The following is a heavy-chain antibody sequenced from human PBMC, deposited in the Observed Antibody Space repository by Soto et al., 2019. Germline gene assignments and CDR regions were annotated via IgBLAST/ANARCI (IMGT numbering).Heavy chain of an antibody. CDR3: AREIAVAGTLIDY. CDR1: GYSFTAYW. CDR2: IYPGDSDT. V-gene: IGHV5-51*01. D-gene: IGHD6-19*01. J-gene: IGHJ4*02. Sequence: GESLKISCKASGYSFTAYWIGWVRQMPGKGLEWMGIIYPGDSDTRYSPSFQGQVTISADKSISTAYLQWSSLKASDTAIYYCAREIAVAGTLIDYWGQGTLVTVSS.